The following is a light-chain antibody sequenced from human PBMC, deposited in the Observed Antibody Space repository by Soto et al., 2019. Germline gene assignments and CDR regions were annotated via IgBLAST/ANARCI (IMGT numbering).Light chain of an antibody. CDR1: SSNIGSRT. CDR3: AAWDNGLSAWV. J-gene: IGLJ3*02. Sequence: QSVLTQPPSASGTIGQRVTLSCSGSSSNIGSRTVNWYQQVPGRAPKLLIYNNDQRPSGVPDRFSGSKSGTSASLAISGLQSADEADYYCAAWDNGLSAWVFGGGTQLTVL. V-gene: IGLV1-44*01. CDR2: NND.